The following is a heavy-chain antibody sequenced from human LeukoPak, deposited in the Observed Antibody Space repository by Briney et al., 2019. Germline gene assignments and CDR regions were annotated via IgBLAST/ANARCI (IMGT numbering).Heavy chain of an antibody. CDR1: GGSISSYY. CDR3: ARADGSGSYDNPLNYYYYYYMDV. CDR2: IYTSGST. J-gene: IGHJ6*03. V-gene: IGHV4-4*07. D-gene: IGHD3-10*01. Sequence: SETLSLTCTVFGGSISSYYWSWLRQPAGKGLEWIGRIYTSGSTNYNPSLKSRVTISVDTSENQFSLKLTSVTAADTAVYYCARADGSGSYDNPLNYYYYYYMDVWGKGSTVTISS.